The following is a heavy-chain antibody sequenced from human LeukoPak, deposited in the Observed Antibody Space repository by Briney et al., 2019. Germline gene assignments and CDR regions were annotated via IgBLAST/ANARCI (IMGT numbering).Heavy chain of an antibody. CDR1: GGSISSYY. Sequence: SETLSLTCTVSGGSISSYYWSWIRQPPGKGLEWIGYIYHSGSTNYNPSLKSRVTISVDTSKNQFSLKLSSVTAADTAVYYCARGRGLTGSYYFDYWGQGTLVTVSS. V-gene: IGHV4-59*01. D-gene: IGHD3-9*01. CDR2: IYHSGST. J-gene: IGHJ4*02. CDR3: ARGRGLTGSYYFDY.